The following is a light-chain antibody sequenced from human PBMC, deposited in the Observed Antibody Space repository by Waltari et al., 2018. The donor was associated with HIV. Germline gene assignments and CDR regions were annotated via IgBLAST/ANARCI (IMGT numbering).Light chain of an antibody. CDR1: DIGSKR. J-gene: IGLJ3*02. V-gene: IGLV3-21*02. CDR3: QVWETSSDLRLWV. CDR2: DDS. Sequence: SYVLTQSPSVSVAPGQTARITCGANDIGSKRVHWYQQKPGQAPVLLVYDDSDRPSGIPERFSGSNSGNAATLTISRVEVGDEADYFCQVWETSSDLRLWVFGGGSRLTVL.